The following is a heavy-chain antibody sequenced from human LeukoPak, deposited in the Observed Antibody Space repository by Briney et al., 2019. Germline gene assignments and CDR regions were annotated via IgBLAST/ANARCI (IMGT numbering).Heavy chain of an antibody. CDR2: IYYSGST. V-gene: IGHV4-39*01. J-gene: IGHJ4*02. Sequence: PSETLSLTCTVSGGSISSSSYYWGWIRQPPGKGLEWIGSIYYSGSTYYNPSHKSRVTISVDTSKNQFSLKLSSVTAADTAVYYCARHEGSITIFGVVIPPLYYFDYWGQGTLVTVSS. CDR1: GGSISSSSYY. D-gene: IGHD3-3*01. CDR3: ARHEGSITIFGVVIPPLYYFDY.